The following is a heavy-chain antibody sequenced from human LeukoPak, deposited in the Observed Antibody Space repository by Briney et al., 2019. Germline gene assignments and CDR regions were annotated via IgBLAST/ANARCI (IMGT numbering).Heavy chain of an antibody. CDR2: IYSGGST. V-gene: IGHV3-66*01. D-gene: IGHD3-10*01. J-gene: IGHJ6*02. Sequence: GGSLRLSCAASGFTVISNYMSWVRQAQGKGLEWVSVIYSGGSTYYADSVKGRFTISRDNSKNTLYLQMNSLRAEDTAVYYCARDTPTEGGLWFGELLGGMDVWGQGTTVTVSS. CDR3: ARDTPTEGGLWFGELLGGMDV. CDR1: GFTVISNY.